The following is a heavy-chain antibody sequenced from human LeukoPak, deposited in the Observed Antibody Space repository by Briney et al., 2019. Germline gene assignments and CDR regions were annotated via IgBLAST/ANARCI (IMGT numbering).Heavy chain of an antibody. CDR1: GFTFSSYC. J-gene: IGHJ4*02. CDR2: IRYDGSNK. D-gene: IGHD5-12*01. Sequence: GGSLRLSCAASGFTFSSYCMHWVRQAPGKGLEWVAFIRYDGSNKYYADSVKGRFTISRDNSKNTLYLQMNSLRADDTAVYCCANREVADCWGQGTLVTVSS. V-gene: IGHV3-30*02. CDR3: ANREVADC.